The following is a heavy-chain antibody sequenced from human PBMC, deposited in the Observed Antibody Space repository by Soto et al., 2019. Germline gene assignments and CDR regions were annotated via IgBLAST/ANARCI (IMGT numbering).Heavy chain of an antibody. CDR3: ARNGGSSSWYYSYYCTDV. CDR2: IYYSGST. Sequence: SETLSLTCTVSGGSISSSSYYWGWIRQPPGKGLEWIGSIYYSGSTYYNPSLKSRVTISVDTSKNQFSLKLSSVTAADTAVYYCARNGGSSSWYYSYYCTDVWGQGTTVTVSS. V-gene: IGHV4-39*01. D-gene: IGHD6-6*01. J-gene: IGHJ6*02. CDR1: GGSISSSSYY.